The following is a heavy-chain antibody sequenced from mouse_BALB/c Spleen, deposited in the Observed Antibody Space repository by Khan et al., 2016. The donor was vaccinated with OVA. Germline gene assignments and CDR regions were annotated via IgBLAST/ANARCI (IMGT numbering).Heavy chain of an antibody. J-gene: IGHJ3*01. CDR1: GYSFTVYY. CDR3: ARGYEFFPY. CDR2: VNPNNGDT. V-gene: IGHV1-26*01. D-gene: IGHD2-12*01. Sequence: EVQLQESGPDLVKPGASVKISCKASGYSFTVYYMTWVKQSHGKSPEWIGRVNPNNGDTNYNQNFKGKAILTVDKSSNKAYMELRSLTSEDSAVFYCARGYEFFPYWGQGTLVTVSA.